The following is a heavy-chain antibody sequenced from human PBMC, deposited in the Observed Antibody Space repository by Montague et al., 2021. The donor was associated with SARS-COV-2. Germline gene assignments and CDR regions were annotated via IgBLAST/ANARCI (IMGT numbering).Heavy chain of an antibody. Sequence: SETLSLTCTVSGGSVSSSPYYWGWIRQPPGRGLEWVGSISYSGRTXLSPSLKSRLTISVDSSENQFSLRLSSVTAADTAVYYCASSYYYGSGTYVYNYYMDVWGQGTTVTVSS. CDR1: GGSVSSSPYY. J-gene: IGHJ6*03. V-gene: IGHV4-39*01. D-gene: IGHD3-10*01. CDR2: ISYSGRT. CDR3: ASSYYYGSGTYVYNYYMDV.